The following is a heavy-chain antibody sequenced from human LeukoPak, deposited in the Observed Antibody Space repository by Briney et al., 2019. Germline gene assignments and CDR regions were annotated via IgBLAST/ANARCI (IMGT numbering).Heavy chain of an antibody. CDR2: INPNSGGT. CDR3: ARAQTPVDYYGSGSYYSNDAFDI. CDR1: GYTFTGYY. Sequence: ASVKVSCKASGYTFTGYYMHWVRQAPGQGLEWMGWINPNSGGTNYAQKFQGWVTMTRDTSISTAYMELSRLRSDDTAVYYCARAQTPVDYYGSGSYYSNDAFDIRGQGTMVTVSS. V-gene: IGHV1-2*04. D-gene: IGHD3-10*01. J-gene: IGHJ3*02.